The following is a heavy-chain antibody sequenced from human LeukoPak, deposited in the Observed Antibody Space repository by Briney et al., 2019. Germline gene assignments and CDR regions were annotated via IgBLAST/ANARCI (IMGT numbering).Heavy chain of an antibody. J-gene: IGHJ4*02. CDR1: GFTFSTYG. V-gene: IGHV3-33*01. CDR2: IWYDGSTK. Sequence: GWSLRLSCAASGFTFSTYGMHWVRQAPGKGLEWVANIWYDGSTKYYADSVKGQFTISRDNSKNTLHLQMNSLRAEDTAVYYCARKKDTFDFYDSSGLDYWGQGALVTVSS. CDR3: ARKKDTFDFYDSSGLDY. D-gene: IGHD3-22*01.